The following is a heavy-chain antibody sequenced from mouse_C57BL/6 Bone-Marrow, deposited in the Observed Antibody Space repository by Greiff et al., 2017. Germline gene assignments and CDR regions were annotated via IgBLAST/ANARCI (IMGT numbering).Heavy chain of an antibody. V-gene: IGHV8-8*01. CDR3: ARNYYYGSSGGYFDV. J-gene: IGHJ1*03. CDR2: IWWDDDK. CDR1: GFSLSTFGMG. Sequence: QVTLKESGPGILQPSQTLSLTCSFSGFSLSTFGMGVGWIRQSSGKGLEWLAHIWWDDDKYYNPALKSRLTISKDTSKNQVFLKIANVDTADTATYYCARNYYYGSSGGYFDVWGTGTTVTVSS. D-gene: IGHD1-1*01.